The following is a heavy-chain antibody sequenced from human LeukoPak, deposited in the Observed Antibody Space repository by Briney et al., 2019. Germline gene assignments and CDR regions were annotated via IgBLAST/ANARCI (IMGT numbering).Heavy chain of an antibody. D-gene: IGHD3-10*01. J-gene: IGHJ4*02. Sequence: GGSLRLSCAASGFTFSSYAMSRVRQAPGKGLEWVSAISGSGGSTYYADSVKGRFTTSRDNSKNTLYLQMNSLRAEDTAVYYCAKDPVDYYGSGSYDLDYWGQGTLVTVSS. V-gene: IGHV3-23*01. CDR3: AKDPVDYYGSGSYDLDY. CDR1: GFTFSSYA. CDR2: ISGSGGST.